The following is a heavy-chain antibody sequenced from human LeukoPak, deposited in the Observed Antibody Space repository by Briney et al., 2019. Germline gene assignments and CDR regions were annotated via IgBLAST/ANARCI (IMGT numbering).Heavy chain of an antibody. Sequence: KPGGSLRLSCAASGFTFSDYYMSWIRQAPGKGLEWVSYISGSSSNTKYADSVKGRFTISRDNAKNSLHLQMNSLRAEDTAVYYCARDSAHIVVVPVVIPPGLDNWFDPWGQGTLVTVSS. CDR2: ISGSSSNT. D-gene: IGHD2-2*01. V-gene: IGHV3-11*05. J-gene: IGHJ5*02. CDR3: ARDSAHIVVVPVVIPPGLDNWFDP. CDR1: GFTFSDYY.